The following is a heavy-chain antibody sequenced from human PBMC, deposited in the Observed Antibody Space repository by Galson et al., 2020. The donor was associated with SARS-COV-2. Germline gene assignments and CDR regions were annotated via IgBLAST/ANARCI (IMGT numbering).Heavy chain of an antibody. V-gene: IGHV3-23*01. J-gene: IGHJ6*02. CDR1: GFTFSSYA. D-gene: IGHD6-13*01. CDR3: AKRLYSSSQSETRGMDV. CDR2: ISGSGDTT. Sequence: GGSLRLSCAASGFTFSSYAMNWVRQAPGEGLEWVSAISGSGDTTHYAGSVKGRFTISRDNSKNTLYMQMKSVRAEDTAIYYCAKRLYSSSQSETRGMDVWGQGATVTVSS.